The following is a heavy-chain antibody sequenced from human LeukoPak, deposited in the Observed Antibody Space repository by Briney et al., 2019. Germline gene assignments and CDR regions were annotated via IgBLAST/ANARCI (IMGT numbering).Heavy chain of an antibody. CDR2: ISYSGTT. J-gene: IGHJ2*01. Sequence: PSETLSLTCSVSAGSFSSYYWSWVRQPPGKGLEWIGYISYSGTTNYNPSLKSRVTFSVDTSKSQFSLKLSSVTAADTAVYYCARGNNFDISGYYFYWYFDLWGRGTLVTVSS. CDR1: AGSFSSYY. D-gene: IGHD3-22*01. V-gene: IGHV4-59*01. CDR3: ARGNNFDISGYYFYWYFDL.